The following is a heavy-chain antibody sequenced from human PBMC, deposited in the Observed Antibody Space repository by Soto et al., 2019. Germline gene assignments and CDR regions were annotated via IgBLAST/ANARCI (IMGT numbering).Heavy chain of an antibody. V-gene: IGHV1-69*13. CDR3: AREGPRTKYYYYGMDV. CDR2: IIPIFGTA. Sequence: GASVKVSCKASGGTFSSYAISWVRQAPGQGLGWMGGIIPIFGTANYAQKFQGRVTITADESTSTAYMELSSLRSEDTAVYYCAREGPRTKYYYYGMDVWGQGTTVTVSS. J-gene: IGHJ6*02. D-gene: IGHD1-1*01. CDR1: GGTFSSYA.